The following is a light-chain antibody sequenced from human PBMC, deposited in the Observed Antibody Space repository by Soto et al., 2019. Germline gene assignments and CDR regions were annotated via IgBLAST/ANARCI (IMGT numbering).Light chain of an antibody. Sequence: EIVLTQSPGTLSLSPGDRATLSCRASQNITRGFLGWYQQKPGQSPTLLISAASSRATAVPDRFSGSGSGTDFTLTINRLEPEDFAVYYCQQDGSSVIFGRGTKVEIK. CDR1: QNITRGF. CDR3: QQDGSSVI. CDR2: AAS. V-gene: IGKV3-20*01. J-gene: IGKJ4*01.